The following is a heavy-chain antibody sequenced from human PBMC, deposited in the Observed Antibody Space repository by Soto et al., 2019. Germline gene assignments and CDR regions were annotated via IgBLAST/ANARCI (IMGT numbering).Heavy chain of an antibody. D-gene: IGHD3-10*01. CDR1: GFTVSSNY. J-gene: IGHJ6*02. V-gene: IGHV3-66*01. Sequence: EVQLVESGGGLVHPGWSLRLSCAASGFTVSSNYMSWVRQAPGKGLEWVSVIYSGGSTYYADSVKGGFTISRDNSKNTLYLQMNSRRDADTAVYYCAIDRIPPGMDVWGQGNTGTVSS. CDR2: IYSGGST. CDR3: AIDRIPPGMDV.